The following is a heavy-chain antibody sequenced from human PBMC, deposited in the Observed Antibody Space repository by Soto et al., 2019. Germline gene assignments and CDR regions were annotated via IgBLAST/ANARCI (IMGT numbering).Heavy chain of an antibody. J-gene: IGHJ4*02. CDR2: INSDGSST. CDR3: ASTSSVAGTRGEIDY. CDR1: EFIFSSHW. V-gene: IGHV3-74*01. D-gene: IGHD6-19*01. Sequence: EVQLVESGGGLVQPGGSLRLSCAASEFIFSSHWMHWVRQAPGKGLVWVSRINSDGSSTSYADSVKGRFTISRDNAKNTVYLQMNSLRVDDTAIYYCASTSSVAGTRGEIDYWGQGTLVTVSS.